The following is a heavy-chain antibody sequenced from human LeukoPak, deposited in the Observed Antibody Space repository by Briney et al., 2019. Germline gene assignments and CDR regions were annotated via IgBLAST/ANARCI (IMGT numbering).Heavy chain of an antibody. Sequence: GGSLRLSCAASGFTFSSYWMSWVRQAPGKGLEWVANIREDGSETYYVDSVKGRFTISRDNAKNSLYLQMDSLRADDTAVYYCARDLSYSSSSGGSFDYWGQGTLVSVSS. V-gene: IGHV3-7*05. CDR3: ARDLSYSSSSGGSFDY. CDR1: GFTFSSYW. J-gene: IGHJ4*02. CDR2: IREDGSET. D-gene: IGHD6-6*01.